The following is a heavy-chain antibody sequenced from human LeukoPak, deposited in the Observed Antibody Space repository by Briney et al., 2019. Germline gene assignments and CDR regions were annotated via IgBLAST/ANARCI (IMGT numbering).Heavy chain of an antibody. CDR2: IIPILGIA. CDR3: AREIAAAGTYYYYGMDV. D-gene: IGHD6-13*01. Sequence: ASVKVSCKASGGTFSSYAISWVRQAPGQGLEWMGRIIPILGIANYAQKFQGRVTITADKSTSTAYMELRSLRSDDTAVYYCAREIAAAGTYYYYGMDVWGQGTTVTVSS. V-gene: IGHV1-69*04. CDR1: GGTFSSYA. J-gene: IGHJ6*02.